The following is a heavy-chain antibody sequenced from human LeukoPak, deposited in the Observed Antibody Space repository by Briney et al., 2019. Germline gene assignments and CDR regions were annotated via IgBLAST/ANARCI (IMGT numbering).Heavy chain of an antibody. CDR1: GGSFSGYY. Sequence: PSETLSLTCAVYGGSFSGYYWSRIRQPPGKGLEWIGEINHSGSTNYNPSLKSRVTISVDTSKNQFSLKLSSVTAADTAVYYCARYQTGTMFAVWGQGTLVTISS. CDR2: INHSGST. V-gene: IGHV4-34*01. D-gene: IGHD1/OR15-1a*01. CDR3: ARYQTGTMFAV. J-gene: IGHJ4*02.